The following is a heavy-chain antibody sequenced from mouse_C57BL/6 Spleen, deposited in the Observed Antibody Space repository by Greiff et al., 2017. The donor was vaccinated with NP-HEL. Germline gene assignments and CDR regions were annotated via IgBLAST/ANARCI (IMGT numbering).Heavy chain of an antibody. J-gene: IGHJ2*01. Sequence: QVQLQQSGAELVKPGASVKISCKASGYAFSSYWMNWVKQRPGKGLEWIGQIYPGDGDTNYNGKFKGKATLTADKSSSTAYMQLSSLTSEDSAVYFCASNYYGYGYFDYWGQGTTLTVSS. CDR1: GYAFSSYW. V-gene: IGHV1-80*01. CDR3: ASNYYGYGYFDY. CDR2: IYPGDGDT. D-gene: IGHD2-2*01.